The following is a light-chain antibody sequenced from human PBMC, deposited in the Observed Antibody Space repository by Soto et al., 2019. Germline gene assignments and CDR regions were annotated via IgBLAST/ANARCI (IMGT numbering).Light chain of an antibody. V-gene: IGLV1-40*01. CDR1: SSNIGAGYD. CDR3: QYYDISLSVV. Sequence: QSVLTQPPSVSAAPGQRVTISCTGSSSNIGAGYDVHWYHQLPGPPPKLLIYGNSNRPSGVPDRFSGSKSGTSACLAITGLQAEDEADYYCQYYDISLSVVFGGGTKLTVL. J-gene: IGLJ2*01. CDR2: GNS.